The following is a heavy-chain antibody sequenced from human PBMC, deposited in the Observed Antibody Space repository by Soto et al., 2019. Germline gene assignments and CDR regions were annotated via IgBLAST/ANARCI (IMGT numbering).Heavy chain of an antibody. Sequence: SETLSLTCAVYGGSFSGYYWSWIRQPPGKGLEWIGEINHSGSTNYNPSLKSRVTISVDTSKNQFSLKLSSVTAADTAVYYCARLRPIAARPRSYYYYCGMDVSGQGTTVTVSS. CDR2: INHSGST. CDR1: GGSFSGYY. CDR3: ARLRPIAARPRSYYYYCGMDV. V-gene: IGHV4-34*01. D-gene: IGHD6-6*01. J-gene: IGHJ6*02.